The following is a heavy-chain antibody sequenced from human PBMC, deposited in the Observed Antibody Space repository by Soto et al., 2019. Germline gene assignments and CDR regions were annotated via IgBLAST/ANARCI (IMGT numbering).Heavy chain of an antibody. CDR2: IYYSGST. CDR1: GGSISSYY. J-gene: IGHJ4*02. D-gene: IGHD3-10*01. CDR3: ARAPRGNYGYPSFFDY. V-gene: IGHV4-59*01. Sequence: SETLSLTCTVSGGSISSYYWSWIRQPPGKGLEWIGYIYYSGSTNYNPSLKSRVTISVDTSKNQFSLKLSSVTAADTAVYYCARAPRGNYGYPSFFDYWGQGTLVTVSS.